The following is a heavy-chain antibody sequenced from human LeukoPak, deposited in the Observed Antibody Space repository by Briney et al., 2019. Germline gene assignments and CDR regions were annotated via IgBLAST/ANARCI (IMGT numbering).Heavy chain of an antibody. CDR1: GFTVSSNY. V-gene: IGHV3-53*01. CDR2: IYSGGST. D-gene: IGHD2-15*01. Sequence: GGSLRLSCAASGFTVSSNYMSWVRQAPGKGLEWVSIIYSGGSTYYADSVKGRFTISRDNSKNTLYLQMNSLRAEDTAVYYCARAAATLGPNHDAFDIWGQGTMVTVSS. CDR3: ARAAATLGPNHDAFDI. J-gene: IGHJ3*02.